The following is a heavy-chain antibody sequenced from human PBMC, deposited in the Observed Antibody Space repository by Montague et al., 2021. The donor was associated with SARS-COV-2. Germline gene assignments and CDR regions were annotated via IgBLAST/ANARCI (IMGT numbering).Heavy chain of an antibody. J-gene: IGHJ6*02. CDR3: ARVRYYGSGTSLGMDV. CDR2: INHSGST. V-gene: IGHV4-34*01. D-gene: IGHD3-10*01. Sequence: SETLSLTCAVYGGSFSGYYWSWIRQPPGKGLEWIGEINHSGSTNYNPSLKSRVTISVDTSKYQFSLKLSSVTAADTAVCYCARVRYYGSGTSLGMDVWGQGTTVTVSS. CDR1: GGSFSGYY.